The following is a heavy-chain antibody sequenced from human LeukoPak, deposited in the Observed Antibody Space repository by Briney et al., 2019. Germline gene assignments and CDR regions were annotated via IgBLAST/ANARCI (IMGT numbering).Heavy chain of an antibody. Sequence: QTSETLSLTCTVSGGSIRSGDYYWSWIRQPPGKGLEWIGYIYYSGSTYYNPSLKSRVTISVDTSKNQFSLKLSSVTAADTAVYYCARAIIGTTPYYYGMEVWGQGTTVTVSS. D-gene: IGHD2-15*01. CDR3: ARAIIGTTPYYYGMEV. J-gene: IGHJ6*02. V-gene: IGHV4-30-4*01. CDR2: IYYSGST. CDR1: GGSIRSGDYY.